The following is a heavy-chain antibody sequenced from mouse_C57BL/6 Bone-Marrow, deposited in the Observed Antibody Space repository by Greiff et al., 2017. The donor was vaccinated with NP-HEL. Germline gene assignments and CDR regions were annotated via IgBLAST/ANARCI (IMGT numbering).Heavy chain of an antibody. V-gene: IGHV1-55*01. CDR3: ARRDYSNYEWYFDV. CDR2: IYPGSGST. D-gene: IGHD2-5*01. J-gene: IGHJ1*03. Sequence: QVQLQQPGAELVKPGASVKMSCKASGYTFTSYWITWVKQRPGQGLEWIGDIYPGSGSTNYNEKFKSKATLTVDTSSSTAYMQLSSLTSEDSAVYYCARRDYSNYEWYFDVWGTGTTVTVSS. CDR1: GYTFTSYW.